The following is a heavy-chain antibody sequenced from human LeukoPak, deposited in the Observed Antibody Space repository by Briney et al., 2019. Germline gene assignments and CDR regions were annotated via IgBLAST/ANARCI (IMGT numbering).Heavy chain of an antibody. CDR3: AREIGLTPNWYFDL. D-gene: IGHD2-8*01. J-gene: IGHJ2*01. CDR1: GFTFNNAW. Sequence: GSLRLSCAASGFTFNNAWMSWVRQPPGKGLEWIGEINHSGSTNYNPSLKSRVTMSVDTSKNQFSLKLSSVTAADTAVYYCAREIGLTPNWYFDLWGRGTLVTVSS. CDR2: INHSGST. V-gene: IGHV4-4*02.